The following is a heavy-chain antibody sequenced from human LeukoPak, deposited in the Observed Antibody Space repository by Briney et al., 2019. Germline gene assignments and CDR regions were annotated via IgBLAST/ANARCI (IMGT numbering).Heavy chain of an antibody. CDR1: GFTFSSYA. J-gene: IGHJ4*02. Sequence: PGGSLRLSCAASGFTFSSYAMSWVRQAPGKGLEWVSALSGGGDSTYYADSVKGRFTISRDNSKNTLYLQMNSLRAEDTAVYYCAKARDTMIVVLIDYWGQGTLVTVSP. D-gene: IGHD3-22*01. CDR3: AKARDTMIVVLIDY. V-gene: IGHV3-23*01. CDR2: LSGGGDST.